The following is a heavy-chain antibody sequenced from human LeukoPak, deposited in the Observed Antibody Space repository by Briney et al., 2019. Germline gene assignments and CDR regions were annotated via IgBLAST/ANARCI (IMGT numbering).Heavy chain of an antibody. CDR1: GGSISSSNW. D-gene: IGHD4-11*01. V-gene: IGHV4-4*02. J-gene: IGHJ6*02. CDR2: IYHSGST. CDR3: ARLNSNYPYYYYGMDV. Sequence: SETLSLTCAVSGGSISSSNWWSWVRQPPGKGLEWIGEIYHSGSTNYNPSLKSRVTISVDKSKNQFSLKLSSVTAADTAVYYCARLNSNYPYYYYGMDVWGQGITVTVSS.